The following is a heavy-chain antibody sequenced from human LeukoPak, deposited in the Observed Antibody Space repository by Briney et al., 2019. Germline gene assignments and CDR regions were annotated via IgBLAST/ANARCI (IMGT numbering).Heavy chain of an antibody. V-gene: IGHV3-30*02. J-gene: IGHJ3*02. CDR3: AKELTFRGALHI. CDR1: GFTFSSYG. D-gene: IGHD3-16*01. Sequence: GGSLRLSCAASGFTFSSYGMHWVRQAPGKGLEWVAFIRYDGSNKYYADSVKGRFTISRDNSKNTLYLQMNSLRADDTAIYYCAKELTFRGALHIWGQGTMVTVSS. CDR2: IRYDGSNK.